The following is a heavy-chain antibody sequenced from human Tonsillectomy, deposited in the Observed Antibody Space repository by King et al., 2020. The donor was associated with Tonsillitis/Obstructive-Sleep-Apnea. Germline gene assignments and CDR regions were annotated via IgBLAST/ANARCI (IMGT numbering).Heavy chain of an antibody. CDR2: INQDGSEK. Sequence: VQLVESGAEVKKPGESLKISCKSSGYTFSSYWMSWVRQAPGKGLEWVANINQDGSEKYYVDSVKGRFTISRDNAKNSLYLQMNSLRAEDTAVYYCARDVFDYVWGSYRLTYYFDYWGQGTLVTVSS. D-gene: IGHD3-16*02. CDR1: GYTFSSYW. V-gene: IGHV3-7*01. CDR3: ARDVFDYVWGSYRLTYYFDY. J-gene: IGHJ4*02.